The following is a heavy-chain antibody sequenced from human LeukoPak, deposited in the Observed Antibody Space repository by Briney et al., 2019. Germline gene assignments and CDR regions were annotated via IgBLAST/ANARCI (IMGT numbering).Heavy chain of an antibody. CDR2: IYSGGST. V-gene: IGHV3-53*01. D-gene: IGHD2-15*01. J-gene: IGHJ4*02. CDR3: ARHRRYCSGDTCYSGHDY. Sequence: GGSLRLSCAASGFTVSSNYMSWVRQAPGKGLEFVSIIYSGGSTYDADSLKGRFTISRDNSKNTLYLQMNSLRVEDTAVYYCARHRRYCSGDTCYSGHDYWGQGTLVIVSS. CDR1: GFTVSSNY.